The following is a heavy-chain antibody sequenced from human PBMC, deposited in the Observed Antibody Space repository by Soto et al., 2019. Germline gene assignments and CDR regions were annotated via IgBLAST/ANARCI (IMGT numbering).Heavy chain of an antibody. CDR2: IYPGDSDT. D-gene: IGHD1-7*01. J-gene: IGHJ6*03. V-gene: IGHV5-51*01. CDR3: ARHVSGTTSYYYYMGV. CDR1: GYSFTSYW. Sequence: PGESLKISCKGSGYSFTSYWIGWVRQMPGKGLEWMGIIYPGDSDTRYSPSFQGQVTISADKSISTAYLQWSSLKASDTAMYYCARHVSGTTSYYYYMGVWGKGTTVTVSS.